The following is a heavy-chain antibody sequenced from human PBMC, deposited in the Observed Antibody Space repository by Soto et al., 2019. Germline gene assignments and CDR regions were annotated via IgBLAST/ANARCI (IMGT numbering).Heavy chain of an antibody. D-gene: IGHD4-17*01. J-gene: IGHJ3*02. V-gene: IGHV1-3*01. CDR1: GYTFTSYA. CDR2: INAGNGNT. CDR3: ARGGDYVVVSAFDI. Sequence: ASVKVSCKASGYTFTSYAMHWVRQAPGQRLEWMGWINAGNGNTKYSQKFQGRVTITRDTSASTAYMELSSLRSEDTAVYYCARGGDYVVVSAFDIWGQGTMVTVSS.